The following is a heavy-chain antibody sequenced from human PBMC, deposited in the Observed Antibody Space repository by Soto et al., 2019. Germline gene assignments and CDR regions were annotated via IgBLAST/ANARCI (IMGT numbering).Heavy chain of an antibody. CDR2: IHHSGSI. CDR3: AREDDGGDTLDV. J-gene: IGHJ6*02. Sequence: TSETLSLTCTVAGGSIRGDYYHWTRISQSPEKGLEWIGYIHHSGSILYNPSLKSRLTISVDTSKNQFSLHLSSVTAADTAVYFCAREDDGGDTLDVWGQGTTVTVSS. D-gene: IGHD2-21*02. CDR1: GGSIRGDYYH. V-gene: IGHV4-30-4*08.